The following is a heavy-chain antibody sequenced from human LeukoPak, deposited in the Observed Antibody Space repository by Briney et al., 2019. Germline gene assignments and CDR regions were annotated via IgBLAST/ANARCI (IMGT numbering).Heavy chain of an antibody. CDR3: ARSSGDYGEI. CDR1: GYTFTGYY. Sequence: GASVKVSCKASGYTFTGYYMHWVRQAPGQGLEWMGWISAYNGNTNYAQKLQGRVTMTTDTSTSTAYMELRSLRSDDTAVYYCARSSGDYGEIWGQGTLVTVSS. CDR2: ISAYNGNT. J-gene: IGHJ4*02. V-gene: IGHV1-18*04. D-gene: IGHD4-17*01.